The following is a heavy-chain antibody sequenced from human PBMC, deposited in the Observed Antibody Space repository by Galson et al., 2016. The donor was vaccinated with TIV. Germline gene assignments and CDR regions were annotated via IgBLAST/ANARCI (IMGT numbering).Heavy chain of an antibody. V-gene: IGHV3-66*02. CDR2: IYGGGDT. CDR1: GLTVNNNY. D-gene: IGHD2-15*01. CDR3: ARDRVVGATYYNYYYGMDV. Sequence: SLRLSCAASGLTVNNNYMTWVRQAPGKGLEWVSVIYGGGDTYYADSVRGRFTISRDNSKDILYLHMNGLRADDTAVYYCARDRVVGATYYNYYYGMDVWGRGTTVTVSS. J-gene: IGHJ6*02.